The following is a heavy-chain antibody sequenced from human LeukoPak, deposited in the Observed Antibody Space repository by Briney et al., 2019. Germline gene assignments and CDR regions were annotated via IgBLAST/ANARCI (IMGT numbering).Heavy chain of an antibody. Sequence: SETLSLTCAVYGGSFSGYYWSWIRQPPGKGLEWIGEINHSGSTNYNPSLKSRVTISVDTSKNQFSLKLSSVTAADTAMYYCARQFRFGRYYGSGSYHVYDYWGQGTLVTVSS. D-gene: IGHD3-10*01. CDR1: GGSFSGYY. CDR2: INHSGST. CDR3: ARQFRFGRYYGSGSYHVYDY. V-gene: IGHV4-34*01. J-gene: IGHJ4*02.